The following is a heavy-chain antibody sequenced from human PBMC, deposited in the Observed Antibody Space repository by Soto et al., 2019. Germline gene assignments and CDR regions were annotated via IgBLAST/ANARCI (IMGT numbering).Heavy chain of an antibody. J-gene: IGHJ4*02. CDR3: AVLGAAAGTFDY. CDR2: ISHDGSNK. Sequence: GGSLRLSCAASGFTFSSYAMHWVRQAPGKGLEWVAVISHDGSNKYYAESVKGRFTISRDNSKNTLYLQVNSLRAEDTAVYYCAVLGAAAGTFDYWGQGTLVTVSS. CDR1: GFTFSSYA. V-gene: IGHV3-30*03. D-gene: IGHD6-13*01.